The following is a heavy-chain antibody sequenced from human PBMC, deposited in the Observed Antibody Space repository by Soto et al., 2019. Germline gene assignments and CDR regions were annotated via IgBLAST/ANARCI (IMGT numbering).Heavy chain of an antibody. V-gene: IGHV3-11*01. CDR2: ISNSGRIT. D-gene: IGHD3-16*01. CDR3: ARDHGGGGLTLEY. Sequence: QVHLEASGGGLVKPGGSLRLSCTASGFIFSDYYMSWIRQPPGKGLEWVSDISNSGRITHHADSVEGRFTISRDNAKDSLYLQMNSLRPEDSAMYSCARDHGGGGLTLEYWGQGTLVTVSS. CDR1: GFIFSDYY. J-gene: IGHJ4*02.